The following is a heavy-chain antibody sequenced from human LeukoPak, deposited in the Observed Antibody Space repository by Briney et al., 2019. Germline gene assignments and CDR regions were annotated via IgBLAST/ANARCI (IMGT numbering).Heavy chain of an antibody. CDR3: ARTGSTGGY. CDR2: IHYSGST. Sequence: SETLSLTCTVSGGSVSGGNYYCSWIRQSPGKGLEWIGYIHYSGSTAYNPSLKSRVTTSIDTSKNQFSLNLSSVTAADAAVYYCARTGSTGGYWGQGTLVTVSS. V-gene: IGHV4-61*01. CDR1: GGSVSGGNYY. D-gene: IGHD1-1*01. J-gene: IGHJ4*02.